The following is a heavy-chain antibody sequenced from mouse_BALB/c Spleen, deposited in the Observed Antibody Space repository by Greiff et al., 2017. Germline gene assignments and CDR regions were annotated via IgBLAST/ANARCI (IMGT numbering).Heavy chain of an antibody. D-gene: IGHD4-1*01. CDR2: IYPGDGDT. Sequence: VKLMESGAELARPGASVKLSCKASGYTFTSYWMQWVKQRPGQGLEWIGAIYPGDGDTRYTQKFKGKATLTADKSSSTAYMQLSSLASEDSAVYYCAREGTGTDHFDYWGQGTTLTVSS. J-gene: IGHJ2*01. V-gene: IGHV1-87*01. CDR3: AREGTGTDHFDY. CDR1: GYTFTSYW.